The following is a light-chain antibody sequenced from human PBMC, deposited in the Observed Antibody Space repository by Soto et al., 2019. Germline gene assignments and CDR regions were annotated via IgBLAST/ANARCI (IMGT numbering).Light chain of an antibody. CDR3: QQSDSTPIF. J-gene: IGKJ5*01. CDR2: AES. Sequence: DIQMTQSPSSLSASVGDRVTITCRASQSISSYLNWYQQKPGKAPKLLIDAESSLQSGVPSRFSGSESETDFTFTISSLQPEDFATYYCQQSDSTPIFVGQVTRLEIK. CDR1: QSISSY. V-gene: IGKV1-39*01.